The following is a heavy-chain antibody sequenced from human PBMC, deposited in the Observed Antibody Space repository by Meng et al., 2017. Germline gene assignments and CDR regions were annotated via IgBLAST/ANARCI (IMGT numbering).Heavy chain of an antibody. Sequence: QGQLVQSGSELKKPGASVKVSCKASGYTFTSYAMNWVRQAPGQGLEWMGWINTNTGNPTYAQGFTGRFVFSLDTSVSTAYLQISSLKAEDTAVYYCARGRGDYYDSSGYYYGRDLDYWGQGTLVTVSS. CDR1: GYTFTSYA. CDR2: INTNTGNP. V-gene: IGHV7-4-1*02. J-gene: IGHJ4*02. D-gene: IGHD3-22*01. CDR3: ARGRGDYYDSSGYYYGRDLDY.